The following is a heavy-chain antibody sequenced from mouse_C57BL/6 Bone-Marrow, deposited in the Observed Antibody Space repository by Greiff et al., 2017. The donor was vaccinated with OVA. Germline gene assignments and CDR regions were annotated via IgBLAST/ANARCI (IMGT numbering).Heavy chain of an antibody. J-gene: IGHJ2*01. CDR1: GYAFSSSW. D-gene: IGHD2-5*01. CDR3: SSAYYSNYYFDY. Sequence: VKLVESGPELVKPGASVKISCKASGYAFSSSWMNWVKQRPGKGLEWIGRIYPGDGDTNYNGKFKGKATLTADKSSSTAYMQLSSLTSEDSAVYFCSSAYYSNYYFDYWGQGTTLTVSS. CDR2: IYPGDGDT. V-gene: IGHV1-82*01.